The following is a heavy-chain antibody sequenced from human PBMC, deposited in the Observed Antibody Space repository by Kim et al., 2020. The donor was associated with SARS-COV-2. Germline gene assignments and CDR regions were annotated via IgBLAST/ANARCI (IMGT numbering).Heavy chain of an antibody. J-gene: IGHJ6*02. CDR2: INPSGGST. CDR3: ARVPDIVVVPAAMNYGMDV. D-gene: IGHD2-2*01. Sequence: ASVKVSCKASGYTFTSYYMHWVRQAPGQGLEWMGIINPSGGSTSYAQKFQGRVTMTRDTSTSTVYMELSSLRSEDTAVYYCARVPDIVVVPAAMNYGMDVWGQGTTVTVSS. CDR1: GYTFTSYY. V-gene: IGHV1-46*01.